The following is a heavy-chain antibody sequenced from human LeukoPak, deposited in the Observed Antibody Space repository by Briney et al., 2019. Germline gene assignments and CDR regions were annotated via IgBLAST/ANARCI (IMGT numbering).Heavy chain of an antibody. CDR3: ARGALYVFDY. CDR2: ISTSGSTT. D-gene: IGHD2-8*01. Sequence: GGSLRLSCAASGFTFSDYEMNWVRQAPGKGLEWISCISTSGSTTYYADSVKGRFTISRDNAKNSLFLQMNTLTAEDTAVYYCARGALYVFDYWGQGTPVTVSS. J-gene: IGHJ4*02. V-gene: IGHV3-48*03. CDR1: GFTFSDYE.